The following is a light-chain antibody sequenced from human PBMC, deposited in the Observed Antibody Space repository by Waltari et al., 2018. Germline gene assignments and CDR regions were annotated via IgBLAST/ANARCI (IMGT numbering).Light chain of an antibody. CDR3: NSYTDSII. Sequence: QSALTQPASVSGSPGKSITISCTGHSSYVGGYKYVSRYQHYPVKDPKLINYEVSNRPSGVSDRFSGSKSGNTASLTISGLQAEDEADYYCNSYTDSIIFGGGTKLTVL. CDR1: SSYVGGYKY. J-gene: IGLJ2*01. V-gene: IGLV2-14*01. CDR2: EVS.